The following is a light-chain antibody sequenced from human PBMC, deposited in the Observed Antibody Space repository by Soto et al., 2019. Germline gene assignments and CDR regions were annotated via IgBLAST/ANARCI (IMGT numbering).Light chain of an antibody. V-gene: IGLV2-14*01. CDR2: DVN. CDR1: SNDVGGYNY. Sequence: QSVLTQPASVSGSPGQSITISCTGTSNDVGGYNYVSWYQQHPGKAPKFMIYDVNNRPSGVSDRFSGSKSGNTASLTISGLQPEDEADYYCSSYTTSNTRQMVFGTGTKLTV. CDR3: SSYTTSNTRQMV. J-gene: IGLJ1*01.